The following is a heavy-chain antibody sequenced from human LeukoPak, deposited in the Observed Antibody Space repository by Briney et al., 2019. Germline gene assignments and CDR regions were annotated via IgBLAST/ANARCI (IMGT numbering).Heavy chain of an antibody. D-gene: IGHD6-19*01. CDR2: INHSGST. V-gene: IGHV4-34*01. J-gene: IGHJ3*02. CDR3: ARPNIAVAGTASAFDI. Sequence: PSETLSLTCAVYGGSFSGYYWSWIRQPPGKGLEWIGEINHSGSTNYNPSLKSRVTISVDSSKNQFSLKLSSVPAADTAVYYCARPNIAVAGTASAFDIWGQGTMVTVSS. CDR1: GGSFSGYY.